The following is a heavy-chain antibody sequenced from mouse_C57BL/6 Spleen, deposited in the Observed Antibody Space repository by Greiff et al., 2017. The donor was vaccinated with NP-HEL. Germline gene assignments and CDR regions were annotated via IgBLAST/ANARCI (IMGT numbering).Heavy chain of an antibody. CDR2: IYPGDGDT. CDR3: ATTMVTPWFAY. V-gene: IGHV1-82*01. Sequence: VKLQESGPELVKPGASVKISCKASGYAFSSSWMNWVKQRPGKGLEWIGRIYPGDGDTNYNGKFKGKATLTADKSSSTAYMQLSSLTSEDSAVYFCATTMVTPWFAYWGQGTLVTVSA. D-gene: IGHD2-1*01. J-gene: IGHJ3*01. CDR1: GYAFSSSW.